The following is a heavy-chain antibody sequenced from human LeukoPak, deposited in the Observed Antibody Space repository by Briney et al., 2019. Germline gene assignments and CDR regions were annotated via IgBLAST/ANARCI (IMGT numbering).Heavy chain of an antibody. V-gene: IGHV1-3*01. CDR1: GYTFTSYA. Sequence: GASVKVSCKASGYTFTSYAIHWVRQAPGQRLEWMGWISAGNGNIKYSQNFQGRVTFISNTSATTAFMELSSLRSEDAAVYYCARDSGSGSNDYWGQGTLVTVSS. CDR2: ISAGNGNI. J-gene: IGHJ4*02. D-gene: IGHD1-26*01. CDR3: ARDSGSGSNDY.